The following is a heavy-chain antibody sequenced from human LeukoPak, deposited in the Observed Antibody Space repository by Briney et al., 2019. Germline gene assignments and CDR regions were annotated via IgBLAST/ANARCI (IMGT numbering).Heavy chain of an antibody. V-gene: IGHV6-1*01. CDR1: GDSVSSNSAA. CDR3: ARDGWFGELLSPPRMDV. CDR2: TYYRSKWYN. J-gene: IGHJ6*02. Sequence: SQTLSLTCAISGDSVSSNSAAWNWIRQSPSRGLEWLGRTYYRSKWYNDYAVSVKSRITINPDTSKNQFSLQLNSVTPEDTAVYYCARDGWFGELLSPPRMDVWGQGTTVTVSS. D-gene: IGHD3-10*01.